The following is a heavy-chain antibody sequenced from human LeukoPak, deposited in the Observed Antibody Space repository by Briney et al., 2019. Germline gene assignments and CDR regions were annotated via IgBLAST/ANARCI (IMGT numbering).Heavy chain of an antibody. J-gene: IGHJ4*02. CDR3: ARVVLNGYYFDY. Sequence: GGSLRLSCSATGFTFSDYYMSWIRQAPGKGLEWVSYISSSSAYINYADSVKGRFTISRDNAKNSLYLQMNSLRAEDTAVYYCARVVLNGYYFDYWGQGTLVTVSS. CDR2: ISSSSAYI. V-gene: IGHV3-11*06. D-gene: IGHD3-9*01. CDR1: GFTFSDYY.